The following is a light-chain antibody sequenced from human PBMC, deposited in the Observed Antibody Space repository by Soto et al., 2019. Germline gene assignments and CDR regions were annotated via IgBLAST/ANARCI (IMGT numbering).Light chain of an antibody. CDR2: EGT. CDR3: SSWARSLYV. Sequence: QSALTQPASVSGSPGQSITISCTGTSSDVGGYNYVSWYQHHPGKAPKLLIYEGTKRPSGVSNRFSGSKSGNTASLTISGLQAEDEADYYCSSWARSLYVFGSGTKLTVL. J-gene: IGLJ1*01. CDR1: SSDVGGYNY. V-gene: IGLV2-14*01.